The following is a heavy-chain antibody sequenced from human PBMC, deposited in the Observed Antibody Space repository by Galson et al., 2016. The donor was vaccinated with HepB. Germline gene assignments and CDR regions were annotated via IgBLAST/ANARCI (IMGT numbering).Heavy chain of an antibody. J-gene: IGHJ5*01. V-gene: IGHV4-4*02. D-gene: IGHD3-22*01. CDR3: ASRRDYPDSDGYGFGS. Sequence: ETLSLTCAVSGDSISNNNWWTWVRQAPGKGLEWIGEMHHSGSTNHNPSLTSRITISIDKSQNQFSLKVTSMTAADTAVYYCASRRDYPDSDGYGFGSWGQGTLVTVSS. CDR1: GDSISNNNW. CDR2: MHHSGST.